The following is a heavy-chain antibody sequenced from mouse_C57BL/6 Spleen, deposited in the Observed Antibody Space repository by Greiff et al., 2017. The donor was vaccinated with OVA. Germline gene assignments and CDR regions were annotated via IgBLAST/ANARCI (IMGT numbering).Heavy chain of an antibody. CDR3: TRGGTKAYYYAMDY. J-gene: IGHJ4*01. CDR2: IDPETGGT. D-gene: IGHD3-3*01. Sequence: VKLQQSGAELVRPGASVTLSCKASGYTFTDYEMHWVKQTPVHGLEWIGAIDPETGGTAYNQKFKGKAILTADKSSSTAYMELRSLTSEDSAVYYCTRGGTKAYYYAMDYWGQGTSVTVSS. CDR1: GYTFTDYE. V-gene: IGHV1-15*01.